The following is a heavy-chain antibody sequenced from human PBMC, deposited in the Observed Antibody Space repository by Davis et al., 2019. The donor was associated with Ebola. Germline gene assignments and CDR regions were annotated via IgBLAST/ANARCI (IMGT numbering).Heavy chain of an antibody. J-gene: IGHJ6*02. Sequence: SETLSLTCTVSGGSISSYYWSWIRQPPGKGLEWIGEINHSGSTNYNPSLKSRITISVDTSKNQFSLQLNSVTPEDTAVYYCARGYPRDYYGMDVWGQGTTVTVSS. D-gene: IGHD2-2*01. CDR1: GGSISSYY. V-gene: IGHV4-34*01. CDR2: INHSGST. CDR3: ARGYPRDYYGMDV.